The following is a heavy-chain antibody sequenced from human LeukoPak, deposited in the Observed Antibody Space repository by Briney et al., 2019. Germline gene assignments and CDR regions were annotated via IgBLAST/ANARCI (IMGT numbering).Heavy chain of an antibody. Sequence: GASVKVSCMASGGTFSSYAISWVRQAPGQGLEWMGGIIPIFGTANYAQKFQGRVTITTDESTSTAYMELSSLRSEDTAVYYCAMPSIAAAGYFDYWGQGTLVTVSS. J-gene: IGHJ4*02. D-gene: IGHD6-13*01. CDR1: GGTFSSYA. V-gene: IGHV1-69*05. CDR3: AMPSIAAAGYFDY. CDR2: IIPIFGTA.